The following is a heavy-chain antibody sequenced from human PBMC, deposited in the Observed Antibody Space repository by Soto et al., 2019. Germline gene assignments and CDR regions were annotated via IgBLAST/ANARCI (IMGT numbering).Heavy chain of an antibody. CDR1: GGSMSSYY. CDR3: AGHTTVTTGRWFVP. V-gene: IGHV4-59*01. Sequence: SETLSLTCTVSGGSMSSYYWSWIRQPPGKGLEWIGYVYYSGSTNYNPSLKSRVTISVDTSKNQFSLKLSSVTAADTAVYYCAGHTTVTTGRWFVPWGQGTLVTVSS. J-gene: IGHJ5*02. CDR2: VYYSGST. D-gene: IGHD4-17*01.